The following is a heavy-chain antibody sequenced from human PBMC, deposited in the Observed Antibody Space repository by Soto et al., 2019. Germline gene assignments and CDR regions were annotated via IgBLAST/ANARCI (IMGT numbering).Heavy chain of an antibody. D-gene: IGHD3-10*01. V-gene: IGHV4-59*08. J-gene: IGHJ5*02. CDR2: IYYSGST. CDR3: ARKRPGEWFGEFSNWFDP. CDR1: GGSISSYY. Sequence: SSETLSLTCTVSGGSISSYYWSWIRQPPGKGLEWIGYIYYSGSTNYNPSLKSRVTISVDTSKNQFSLKLSSVTAADTAVYYCARKRPGEWFGEFSNWFDPWGQGTLVTVSS.